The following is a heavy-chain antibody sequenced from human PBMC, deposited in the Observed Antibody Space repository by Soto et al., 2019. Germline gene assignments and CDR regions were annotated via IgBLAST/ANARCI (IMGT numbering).Heavy chain of an antibody. CDR2: IYWDNDK. Sequence: QITLKESGPTLVKPTQTLTLTCTFSGFSLNTGGLGVGWIRQPPGKALEWLALIYWDNDKRYSPSLKSRLTITKDTSKNQVVLTMTNMDPVDTATYYCAHSRCGGDCLQSYSSHYYYGMYVWGQGTTVTVSS. J-gene: IGHJ6*02. D-gene: IGHD2-21*02. CDR3: AHSRCGGDCLQSYSSHYYYGMYV. CDR1: GFSLNTGGLG. V-gene: IGHV2-5*02.